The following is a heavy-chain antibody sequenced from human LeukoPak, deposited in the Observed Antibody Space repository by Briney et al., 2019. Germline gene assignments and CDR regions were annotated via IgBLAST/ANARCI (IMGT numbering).Heavy chain of an antibody. J-gene: IGHJ3*02. V-gene: IGHV4-4*07. CDR3: ARGPYSYDSSGAFDI. D-gene: IGHD3-22*01. Sequence: SETLSLTCTVSGGSISGYYWGWGRQPAREGLGGVGRISSSGSTNYKPSLKSRVTISVDPSKNQFSLKLSSVTAADTAVYFCARGPYSYDSSGAFDIWGQGTMVTVSS. CDR1: GGSISGYY. CDR2: ISSSGST.